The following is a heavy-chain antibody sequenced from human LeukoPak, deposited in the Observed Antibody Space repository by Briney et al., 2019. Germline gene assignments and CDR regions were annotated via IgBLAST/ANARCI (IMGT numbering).Heavy chain of an antibody. CDR1: GFTFDDYA. J-gene: IGHJ4*02. CDR2: IRWNSGSI. Sequence: GGSLRLSCAASGFTFDDYAMHWVRQAPGKGLEWVSGIRWNSGSIGYADSVKGRFTISRDNAKNSLYLQMNSLRAEDTALYYCAKEAYGSGSYSVLFDYWGQGTLVTVSS. V-gene: IGHV3-9*01. CDR3: AKEAYGSGSYSVLFDY. D-gene: IGHD3-10*01.